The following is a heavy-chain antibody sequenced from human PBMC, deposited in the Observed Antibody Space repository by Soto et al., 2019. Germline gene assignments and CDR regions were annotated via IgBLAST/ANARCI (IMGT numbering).Heavy chain of an antibody. CDR2: LSGSGGST. Sequence: PVGSLRLSCAASGFTFSSYAMSWVRQAPGKGLEWVSGLSGSGGSTYYADSVRGRFTISRDNSKNTLYLQMNSLRADDTAVYYCAKDYSSSSIWRPYFDYWGQGTLVTVSS. V-gene: IGHV3-23*01. D-gene: IGHD6-6*01. CDR3: AKDYSSSSIWRPYFDY. CDR1: GFTFSSYA. J-gene: IGHJ4*02.